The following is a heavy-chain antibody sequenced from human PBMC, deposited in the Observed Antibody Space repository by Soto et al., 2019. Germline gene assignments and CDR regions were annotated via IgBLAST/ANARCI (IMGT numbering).Heavy chain of an antibody. J-gene: IGHJ5*02. V-gene: IGHV4-39*01. CDR1: GGSISSSNYY. D-gene: IGHD6-19*01. CDR2: ISYSGST. CDR3: ARRRYSIGWSTNWFDP. Sequence: QLQLQESGPGLVKPSETLSLTCTVSGGSISSSNYYWGWIRQPPGKGLEWIGSISYSGSTYYNPSLKSRVTMSVDTYKNQFSLKLTSVTAADTAVYYCARRRYSIGWSTNWFDPWGQGTLVTVSS.